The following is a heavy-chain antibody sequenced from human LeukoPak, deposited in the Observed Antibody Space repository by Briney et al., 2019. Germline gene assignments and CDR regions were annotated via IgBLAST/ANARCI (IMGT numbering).Heavy chain of an antibody. D-gene: IGHD2-8*01. CDR1: GFTFSSYA. Sequence: QTGGSLRLSCAASGFTFSSYAMHWVRQAPGKGLEYVSAISSNGGSTYYANSVKGRFTISRDNSKNTLYLQMGSLRAEDMAVYYCARGEWPEARISWFDPWGQGTLVTVSS. J-gene: IGHJ5*02. CDR3: ARGEWPEARISWFDP. CDR2: ISSNGGST. V-gene: IGHV3-64*01.